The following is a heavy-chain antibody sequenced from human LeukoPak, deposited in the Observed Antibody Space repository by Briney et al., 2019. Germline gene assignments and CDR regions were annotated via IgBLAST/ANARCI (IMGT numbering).Heavy chain of an antibody. J-gene: IGHJ4*02. D-gene: IGHD3-22*01. CDR1: GGTFSSYA. Sequence: SVKVSCKASGGTFSSYAISWVRQAPGQGLEWMGRIIPIFGTANYAQKLQGRVTMTTDTSTSTAYMELRSLRSDDTAVYYCARDLGSSGYFFDYWGQGTLVTVSS. V-gene: IGHV1-69*05. CDR2: IIPIFGTA. CDR3: ARDLGSSGYFFDY.